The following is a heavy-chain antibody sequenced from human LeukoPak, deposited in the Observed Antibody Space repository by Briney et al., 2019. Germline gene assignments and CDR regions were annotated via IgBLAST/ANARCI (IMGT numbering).Heavy chain of an antibody. J-gene: IGHJ5*02. CDR3: ARGAELLWFGELRNWFDP. D-gene: IGHD3-10*01. V-gene: IGHV4-34*01. Sequence: SETLSLTCAVYGGSFSGYYWSWIRQPPGKGLEWIGEINHSGSTNYNPSLKSRVTISVDTSKNQFSLKLSSVTAADTAVYYCARGAELLWFGELRNWFDPWGQGTLVTVSS. CDR1: GGSFSGYY. CDR2: INHSGST.